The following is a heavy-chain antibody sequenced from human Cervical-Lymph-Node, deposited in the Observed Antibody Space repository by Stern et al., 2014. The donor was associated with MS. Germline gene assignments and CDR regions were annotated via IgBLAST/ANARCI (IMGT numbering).Heavy chain of an antibody. CDR2: INRDGTAI. D-gene: IGHD3-10*01. Sequence: EVQLVESGGGLVQPGGSLRLSCVASGFTFRNYWMHWVRPGPGTGLVSYARINRDGTAITNADSVKGRVTISRNNAKNTLYLQMNSLRVEDTAVYYCTKDTYGPEDYWGQGTSVTVSS. CDR3: TKDTYGPEDY. J-gene: IGHJ4*02. V-gene: IGHV3-74*03. CDR1: GFTFRNYW.